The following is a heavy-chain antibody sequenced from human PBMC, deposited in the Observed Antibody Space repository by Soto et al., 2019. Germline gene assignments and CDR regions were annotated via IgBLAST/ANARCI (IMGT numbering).Heavy chain of an antibody. D-gene: IGHD2-8*01. CDR1: GYSFTSYW. Sequence: GESLKISCKGSGYSFTSYWIGWVRQMPGKGLEWMGTIYPGDSDTRYSPSFQGQVTISADKSISTAYLQWSSLKASDTAMYYCARHLGNGGKNPWAIHDAFDIWGQGTMVTVSS. CDR2: IYPGDSDT. J-gene: IGHJ3*02. V-gene: IGHV5-51*01. CDR3: ARHLGNGGKNPWAIHDAFDI.